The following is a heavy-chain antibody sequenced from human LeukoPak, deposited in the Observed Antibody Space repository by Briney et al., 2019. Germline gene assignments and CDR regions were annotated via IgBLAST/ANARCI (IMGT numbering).Heavy chain of an antibody. CDR3: ARDSEYNYGSDY. CDR2: IYYSGST. CDR1: GGSISSYY. D-gene: IGHD5-18*01. Sequence: SETLSLTCTVSGGSISSYYWSWIRQAPGKGLEWIGYIYYSGSTNYNPSLKSRVTMSVGTSKNQFSLKLNSVTAADTAVYYCARDSEYNYGSDYWGQGTLVTVSS. V-gene: IGHV4-59*01. J-gene: IGHJ4*02.